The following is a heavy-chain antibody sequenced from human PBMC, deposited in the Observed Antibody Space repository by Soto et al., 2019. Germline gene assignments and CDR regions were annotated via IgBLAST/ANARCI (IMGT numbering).Heavy chain of an antibody. J-gene: IGHJ4*02. D-gene: IGHD3-10*01. CDR3: ATSWFDFLYHFDY. V-gene: IGHV3-23*01. CDR2: VSGSGDKT. CDR1: GFIFKLYA. Sequence: EVQLLDSGGGLVQPGGSLRLSCAASGFIFKLYAMNWIRQAPGKGLEWVSSVSGSGDKTYYADSVKGRFTISRDNSKNTLYLDMSSLRAEDTAIYYCATSWFDFLYHFDYWGQGALVLVSS.